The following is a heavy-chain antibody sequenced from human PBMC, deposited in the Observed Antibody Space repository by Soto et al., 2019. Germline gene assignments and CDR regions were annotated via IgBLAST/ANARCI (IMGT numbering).Heavy chain of an antibody. Sequence: ASVKVSCKASGYTFTSYAMHWVRQAPGQRLEWMGWINAGNGNTKYSQKFQGRVTITRDTSASAAYMELSSLRSEDTAVYYCARDGVNYYGSGSYSNALDVWGQGTTVTVPS. CDR2: INAGNGNT. CDR1: GYTFTSYA. D-gene: IGHD3-10*01. V-gene: IGHV1-3*01. CDR3: ARDGVNYYGSGSYSNALDV. J-gene: IGHJ6*02.